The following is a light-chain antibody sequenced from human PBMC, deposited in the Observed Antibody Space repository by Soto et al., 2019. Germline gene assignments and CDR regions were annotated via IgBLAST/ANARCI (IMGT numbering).Light chain of an antibody. V-gene: IGKV1-39*01. CDR2: AAS. CDR1: QNIGNY. CDR3: QQSYSPYT. Sequence: DIQMTQSPPSLSASVGDRVTISCRSSQNIGNYLSWFQQEPGKAPKLLIYAASNLERGVPSRFSGRGSGTDFTLTISSLQPEDSATYYCQQSYSPYTFGQGTKLDIK. J-gene: IGKJ2*01.